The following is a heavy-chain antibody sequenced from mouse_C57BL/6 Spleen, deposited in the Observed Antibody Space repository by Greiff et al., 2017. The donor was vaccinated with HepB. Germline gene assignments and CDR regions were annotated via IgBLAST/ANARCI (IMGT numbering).Heavy chain of an antibody. CDR2: INPSTGGT. CDR1: GYSFTGYY. Sequence: VQLQQSGPELVKPGASVKISCKASGYSFTGYYMNWVKQSPEKSLEWIGEINPSTGGTTYNQKFKAKATLTVDKSSSTAYMQLKSLTSEDSAVYYCARGGIHYYGSSPAWFAYWGQGTLVTVSA. J-gene: IGHJ3*01. CDR3: ARGGIHYYGSSPAWFAY. V-gene: IGHV1-42*01. D-gene: IGHD1-1*01.